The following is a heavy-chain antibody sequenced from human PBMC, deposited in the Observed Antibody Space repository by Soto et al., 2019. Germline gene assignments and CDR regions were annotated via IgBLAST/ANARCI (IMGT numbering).Heavy chain of an antibody. CDR2: ISSGSTYI. D-gene: IGHD4-17*01. J-gene: IGHJ4*02. V-gene: IGHV3-21*01. CDR1: GFTFSSSY. CDR3: ARDLYGDYTFDY. Sequence: GGSLRLSCAASGFTFSSSYMNWVRQAPGKGLEWVSSISSGSTYIYYADSVKGRFTISRDNAKNSLYLQMNSLRAEDTAVYYCARDLYGDYTFDYWGQGTLVTVFS.